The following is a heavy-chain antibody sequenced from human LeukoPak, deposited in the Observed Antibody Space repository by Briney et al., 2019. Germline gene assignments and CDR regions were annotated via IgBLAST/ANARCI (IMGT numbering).Heavy chain of an antibody. CDR2: ISGSSSYI. Sequence: MSGGSLRLSCAASGFTFSSYSMNWVRQAPGKGLEWVSSISGSSSYIYYADSVKGRFTISRDNAKNSLYLQMNSLRAEDTAVYYCARDTAEWLIRYGMDVWGQGTTVTVSS. D-gene: IGHD3-3*01. J-gene: IGHJ6*02. CDR1: GFTFSSYS. CDR3: ARDTAEWLIRYGMDV. V-gene: IGHV3-21*01.